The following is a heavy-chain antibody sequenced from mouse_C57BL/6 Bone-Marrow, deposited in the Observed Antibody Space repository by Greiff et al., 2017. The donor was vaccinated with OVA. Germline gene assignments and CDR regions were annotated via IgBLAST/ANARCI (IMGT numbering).Heavy chain of an antibody. V-gene: IGHV1-54*01. CDR2: INPGSGGT. Sequence: VKLQQSGAELVRPGTSVKVSCKASGFAFTNYLIEWVKQRPGQGLEWIGVINPGSGGTNYNEKFKGKATLTADKSSSTAYMQLSSLTSEDSAVYLCAGGVINTVVATFAYWGQGTMVTVSA. CDR3: AGGVINTVVATFAY. D-gene: IGHD1-1*01. CDR1: GFAFTNYL. J-gene: IGHJ3*01.